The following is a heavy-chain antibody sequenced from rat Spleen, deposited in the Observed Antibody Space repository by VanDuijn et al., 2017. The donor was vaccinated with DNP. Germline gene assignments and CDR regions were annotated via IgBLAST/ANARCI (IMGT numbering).Heavy chain of an antibody. Sequence: QVQLKESGPGLVQPSQTLSLTCTVSGFSLTSNSVSWVRQPPGKGLEWMGTIWSGGTTDYNPLFKFRLSIRRDTSESQVFLEMNILQTEDTAIYFCARTGSYKSGYYFDYWGQGAMVTASS. D-gene: IGHD4-3*01. CDR1: GFSLTSNS. CDR3: ARTGSYKSGYYFDY. V-gene: IGHV2-1*01. CDR2: IWSGGTT. J-gene: IGHJ2*01.